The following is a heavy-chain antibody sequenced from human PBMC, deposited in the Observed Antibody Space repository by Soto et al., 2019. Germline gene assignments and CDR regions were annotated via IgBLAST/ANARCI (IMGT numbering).Heavy chain of an antibody. D-gene: IGHD4-4*01. Sequence: QVQLVESGGGVVQPGRSLRLSCAASGFTFSSYGMHWVGQAQGKGLEWVAVISYDGSNKYYEDSVKGRFTISRDNSKNTLYLQMNSLRAEDTAVYYCAKHDYSNWFDPWGQGTLVTVSS. V-gene: IGHV3-30*18. CDR1: GFTFSSYG. CDR2: ISYDGSNK. J-gene: IGHJ5*02. CDR3: AKHDYSNWFDP.